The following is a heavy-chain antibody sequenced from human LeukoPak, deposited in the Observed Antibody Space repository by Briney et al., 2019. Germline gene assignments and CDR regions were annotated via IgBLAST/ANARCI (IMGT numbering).Heavy chain of an antibody. CDR1: GFTVGNSF. V-gene: IGHV3-53*01. J-gene: IGHJ4*02. Sequence: GGSLRLSCVASGFTVGNSFMTWVRQAPGKGLEWVSVIFSDGTTYYTDSVKGRFTISRDNSKNTLYLQLNSPRTEDTAMYYCAKTGGPWDWGQGTLVTVSP. CDR3: AKTGGPWD. CDR2: IFSDGTT. D-gene: IGHD7-27*01.